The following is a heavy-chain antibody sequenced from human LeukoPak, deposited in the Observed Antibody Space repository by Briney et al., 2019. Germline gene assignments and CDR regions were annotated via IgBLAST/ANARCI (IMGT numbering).Heavy chain of an antibody. D-gene: IGHD3-10*01. V-gene: IGHV1-69*13. CDR2: IIPIFGTA. CDR3: ARGLEPDYYGSGSYYPFDY. J-gene: IGHJ4*02. CDR1: GGTFSIYA. Sequence: GASVKVSCKASGGTFSIYAISWVRQAPGQGLEWMGGIIPIFGTANYAQKFQGRVTITADESTSTAYMELSSLRSEDTAVYYCARGLEPDYYGSGSYYPFDYWGQGTLVIVSS.